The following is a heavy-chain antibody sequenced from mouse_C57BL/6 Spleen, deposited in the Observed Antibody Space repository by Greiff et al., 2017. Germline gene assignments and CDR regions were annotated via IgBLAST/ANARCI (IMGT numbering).Heavy chain of an antibody. CDR2: INPYNGGT. Sequence: EVHLQQSGPVLVKPGASVKMSCKASGYTFTDYYMNWVKQSHGKSLEWIGVINPYNGGTSYNQKFKGKATLTVDKSSSTAYMELNSLTSEDSAVYYCARIELGYFDYWGQGTTLTVSS. D-gene: IGHD4-1*01. CDR1: GYTFTDYY. CDR3: ARIELGYFDY. J-gene: IGHJ2*01. V-gene: IGHV1-19*01.